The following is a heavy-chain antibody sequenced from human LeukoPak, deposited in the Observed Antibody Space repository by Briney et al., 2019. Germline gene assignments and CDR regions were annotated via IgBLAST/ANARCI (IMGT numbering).Heavy chain of an antibody. CDR3: AKDRTRWAFDY. CDR2: ITVSTGIT. CDR1: GFAFSDHY. V-gene: IGHV3-23*01. J-gene: IGHJ4*02. Sequence: GGSLGLSCAASGFAFSDHYMDWVRQAPGKGLEWVSSITVSTGITYYADSVKGRFTISRDNSKNTLYLQMNSLRAEDTAVYYCAKDRTRWAFDYWGQGTLVSVSS. D-gene: IGHD5-24*01.